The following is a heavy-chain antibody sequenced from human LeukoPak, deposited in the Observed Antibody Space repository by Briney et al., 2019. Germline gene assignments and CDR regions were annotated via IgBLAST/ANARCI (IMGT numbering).Heavy chain of an antibody. V-gene: IGHV3-48*03. Sequence: PGGSLRLSCAASGFTFSSYEMNWVRQAPGKGLEWVSYISSSGSTIYYADSVKGRFTISRDNSKNMVYLQMNSLRAEDTAFYYCGKDSYVGVNWFDPRGQGTLVTVSS. D-gene: IGHD1-26*01. J-gene: IGHJ5*02. CDR1: GFTFSSYE. CDR2: ISSSGSTI. CDR3: GKDSYVGVNWFDP.